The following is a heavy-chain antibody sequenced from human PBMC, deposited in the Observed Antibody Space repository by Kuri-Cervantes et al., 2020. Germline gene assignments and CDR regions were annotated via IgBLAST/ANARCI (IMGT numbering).Heavy chain of an antibody. CDR3: AKGLNIPGPPEFDY. CDR1: GFTFSSYW. Sequence: SLKISCEVSGFTFSSYWMHWVRQAPGKGLEWVSGISWNSGSIGYADSVKGRFTISRDNAKNSLYLQMNSLRAEDTALYYCAKGLNIPGPPEFDYWGQGTLVTVSS. CDR2: ISWNSGSI. D-gene: IGHD1-14*01. J-gene: IGHJ4*02. V-gene: IGHV3-9*01.